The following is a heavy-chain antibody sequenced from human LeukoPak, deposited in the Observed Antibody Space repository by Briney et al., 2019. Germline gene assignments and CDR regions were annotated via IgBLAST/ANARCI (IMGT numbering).Heavy chain of an antibody. J-gene: IGHJ4*02. CDR2: ISSSSSYI. Sequence: GGSLRLSCAASGFTFSSDSMNWVRQAPGKGLEWVSSISSSSSYIYYADSVKGRFTISRDNSKNTLYLQMNSLRAEDTAVYYCARYEGYCSSTSCYDWGQGTLVTASS. CDR1: GFTFSSDS. V-gene: IGHV3-21*01. D-gene: IGHD2-2*01. CDR3: ARYEGYCSSTSCYD.